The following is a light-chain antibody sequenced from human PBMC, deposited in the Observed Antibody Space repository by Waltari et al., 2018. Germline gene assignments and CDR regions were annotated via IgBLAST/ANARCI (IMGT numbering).Light chain of an antibody. J-gene: IGLJ3*02. CDR1: NSNIGTNP. V-gene: IGLV1-44*01. Sequence: QSVLTQPPSASGTPGQRVSISCSGTNSNIGTNPVNWFQQIPGTAPKLLIYNNQLRPSGVSDRISASKSGTSASLAISGLQSEDEATYYCAAWDGSLHGPVFGGGTKLTVL. CDR3: AAWDGSLHGPV. CDR2: NNQ.